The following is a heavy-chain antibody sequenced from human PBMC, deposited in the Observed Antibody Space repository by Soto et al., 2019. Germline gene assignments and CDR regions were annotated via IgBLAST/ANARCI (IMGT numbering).Heavy chain of an antibody. CDR2: ISYNRTDK. CDR1: GFIFSRSG. CDR3: VKGYYYDSGYYFDY. Sequence: GGSLRLSCEASGFIFSRSGMHWVRQAPGKGLEWVAIISYNRTDKDYADSVKGRFTISRDNSKNTLYLQMNTLRAEDTALYYCVKGYYYDSGYYFDYWGQGTLVTVSS. D-gene: IGHD3-22*01. V-gene: IGHV3-30*18. J-gene: IGHJ4*02.